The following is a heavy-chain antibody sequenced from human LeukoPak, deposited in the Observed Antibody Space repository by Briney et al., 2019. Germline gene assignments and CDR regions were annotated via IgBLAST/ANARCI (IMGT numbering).Heavy chain of an antibody. Sequence: GGTLRLSCAASAFTFSSYGMSWVRQAPGKGLEWVSAISGDGRDIFYADAVKGRFTISRDNSKNTLYLQMNSLRDEDTALYYCARRAGDYSHPYDYWGQGTLVTVSS. D-gene: IGHD3-22*01. V-gene: IGHV3-23*01. J-gene: IGHJ4*02. CDR3: ARRAGDYSHPYDY. CDR1: AFTFSSYG. CDR2: ISGDGRDI.